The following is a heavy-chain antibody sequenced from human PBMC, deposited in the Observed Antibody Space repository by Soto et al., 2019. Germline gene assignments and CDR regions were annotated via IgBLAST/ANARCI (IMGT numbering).Heavy chain of an antibody. D-gene: IGHD3-10*01. CDR1: GFTFSSYW. V-gene: IGHV3-74*01. Sequence: GGSLRLSCAASGFTFSSYWMHWVRQAPGKGLVWVSRINSDGSSTSYADSVKGRFTISRDNAKNTLYLQMNSLRAEDTAVYYCARVRGVIISLYYYGMDVWGQGTTVTVSS. CDR2: INSDGSST. CDR3: ARVRGVIISLYYYGMDV. J-gene: IGHJ6*02.